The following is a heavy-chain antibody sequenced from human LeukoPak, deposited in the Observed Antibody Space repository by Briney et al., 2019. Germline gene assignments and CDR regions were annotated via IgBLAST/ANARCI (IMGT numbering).Heavy chain of an antibody. D-gene: IGHD2-15*01. Sequence: GGALRLSRAASVCTFDDYAMHWVRQAPRKGLEGVSLSSGDVGSTYCADSVKGPFTISRDNSKNTLYLQMNSLRTEDTALDYCAKDRDILVVVAAIPDGMVVWGQGTTVTVSS. V-gene: IGHV3-43*02. CDR3: AKDRDILVVVAAIPDGMVV. CDR1: VCTFDDYA. J-gene: IGHJ6*02. CDR2: SSGDVGST.